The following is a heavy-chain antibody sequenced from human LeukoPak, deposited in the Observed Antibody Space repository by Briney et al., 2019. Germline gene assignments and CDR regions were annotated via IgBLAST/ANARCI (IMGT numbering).Heavy chain of an antibody. Sequence: GGSLRLSCAASGFIFSDHYMNWVRQAPGKGLEWVGRSRNKLNGHSAEYAASVKGRFTISRDDSSNSVYLQMNSLKTEDTAIYFCAKDGEVDGIWYAFEVAGQGTMVTVSS. J-gene: IGHJ3*01. CDR1: GFIFSDHY. CDR2: SRNKLNGHSA. V-gene: IGHV3-72*01. CDR3: AKDGEVDGIWYAFEV. D-gene: IGHD6-19*01.